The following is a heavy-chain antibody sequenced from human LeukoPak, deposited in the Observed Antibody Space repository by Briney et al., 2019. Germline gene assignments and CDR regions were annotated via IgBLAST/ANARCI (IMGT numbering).Heavy chain of an antibody. V-gene: IGHV3-33*01. Sequence: GRSLRLSCAASGFTFSSSGMHRVRQAPGKGLEWVAVIWHDGSNENYADSVKGRFTISRDNSKNTLFLQMNSLRVEDTAMYYCARDSGASPFDYWGQGTLVTVSS. CDR1: GFTFSSSG. J-gene: IGHJ4*02. CDR3: ARDSGASPFDY. CDR2: IWHDGSNE. D-gene: IGHD3-10*01.